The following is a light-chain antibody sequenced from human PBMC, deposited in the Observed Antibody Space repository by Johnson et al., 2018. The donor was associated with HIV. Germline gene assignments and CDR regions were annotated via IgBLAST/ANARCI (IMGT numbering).Light chain of an antibody. J-gene: IGLJ1*01. V-gene: IGLV1-51*02. CDR3: GTWDTSLSASYV. Sequence: QSVLTQPPSLSAAPGQRVTISCSGSSSNIGNNYVSWYQQLPGTAPRLLVYENHRRPSGIPDLFSGSKSGTSATLDITGLQTGDEADYYCGTWDTSLSASYVFGTGTKVTVL. CDR2: ENH. CDR1: SSNIGNNY.